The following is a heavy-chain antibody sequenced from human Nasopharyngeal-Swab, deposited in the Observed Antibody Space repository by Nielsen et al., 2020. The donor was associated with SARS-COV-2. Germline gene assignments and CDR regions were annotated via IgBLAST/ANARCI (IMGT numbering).Heavy chain of an antibody. CDR3: ASSGSYLGADY. CDR2: IYYSGST. Sequence: ESLKISCTVSGASITTSYWSWIRQPPGKGLEWIGYIYYSGSTNYNPSLKSRVTISVDTSKNQLSLKLSSVTAADTAVYYCASSGSYLGADYWGQGTLVTVSS. CDR1: GASITTSY. D-gene: IGHD1-26*01. V-gene: IGHV4-59*08. J-gene: IGHJ4*02.